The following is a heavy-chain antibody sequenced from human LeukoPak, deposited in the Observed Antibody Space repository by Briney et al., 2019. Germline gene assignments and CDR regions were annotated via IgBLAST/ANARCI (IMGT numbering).Heavy chain of an antibody. D-gene: IGHD5-12*01. CDR1: GYTFTGYY. Sequence: ASVKVSCKASGYTFTGYYMHWVRQAPGQGLEWMGWINPNSGGTNYAQKFQGWVTMTRDTSISTAYMELSRLRSDDTTVYYCAREVLVATIFSGMDVWGQGTTVTVSS. CDR2: INPNSGGT. J-gene: IGHJ6*02. V-gene: IGHV1-2*04. CDR3: AREVLVATIFSGMDV.